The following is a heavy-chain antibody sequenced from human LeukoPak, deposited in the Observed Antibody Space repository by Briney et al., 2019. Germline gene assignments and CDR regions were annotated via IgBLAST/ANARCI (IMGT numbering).Heavy chain of an antibody. J-gene: IGHJ5*02. CDR1: GYTFTGYY. V-gene: IGHV1-8*03. CDR2: INPNSGNT. Sequence: ASVKVSCKASGYTFTGYYMHWVRQAPGQGLEWMGWINPNSGNTGYAQKFQGRVTITRNTSISTAYMELSSLRSEDTAVYYCARGGNWNYQDWFDPWGQGTLVTVSS. D-gene: IGHD1-7*01. CDR3: ARGGNWNYQDWFDP.